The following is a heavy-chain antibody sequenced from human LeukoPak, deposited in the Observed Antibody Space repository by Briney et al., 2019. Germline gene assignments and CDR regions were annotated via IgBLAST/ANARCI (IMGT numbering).Heavy chain of an antibody. J-gene: IGHJ4*02. V-gene: IGHV3-30*03. CDR3: VSDWDGY. Sequence: GGSLRLSCAASGFTFTTYTTHWVRQAPGKGLEWVAVISFDGTNKYYTDSVKGRFTISRDNSNNMMYLQMNSLRAEDSAVYYCVSDWDGYWGQGTLVTVSS. CDR1: GFTFTTYT. CDR2: ISFDGTNK. D-gene: IGHD1-26*01.